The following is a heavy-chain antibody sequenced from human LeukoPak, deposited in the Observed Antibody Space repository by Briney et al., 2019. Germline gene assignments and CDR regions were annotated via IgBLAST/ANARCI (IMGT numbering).Heavy chain of an antibody. CDR1: GFTFSSYW. J-gene: IGHJ4*02. CDR2: INHNGNVN. V-gene: IGHV3-7*01. Sequence: GGSLRLSCAASGFTFSSYWMNWARQAPGKGLEWVASINHNGNVNYYVDSVKGRFTISRDNAKNSLYLQMNYLRAEDTAVYYCARRYFDYWGQGTLVTVSS. CDR3: ARRYFDY.